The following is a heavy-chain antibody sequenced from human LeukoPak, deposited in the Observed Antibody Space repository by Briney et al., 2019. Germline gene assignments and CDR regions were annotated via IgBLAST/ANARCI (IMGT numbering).Heavy chain of an antibody. V-gene: IGHV1-46*01. J-gene: IGHJ5*02. Sequence: ASVTVSCKASGYSFTSHYMHWVRQAPGQGLEWMGLINPSGSSTLYAQKFQGRVTMTRDMSTTTDYMELSSLRSEDTAVYYCARDNSVGDIAWWFDPWGQGTLVTVSS. CDR3: ARDNSVGDIAWWFDP. CDR1: GYSFTSHY. D-gene: IGHD3-16*02. CDR2: INPSGSST.